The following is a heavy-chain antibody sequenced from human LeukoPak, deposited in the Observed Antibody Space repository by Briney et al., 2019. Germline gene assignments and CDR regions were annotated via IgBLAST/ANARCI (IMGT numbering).Heavy chain of an antibody. J-gene: IGHJ4*02. Sequence: ASETLSLTCAVYGGSFSGYYWSWIRKPPGKGLEWIGEINHSRSTNYNPSLKIRVTISVDTSKNQFPLKLSSVTAADTAVYYCARAQMVGALDYWGQGTLVTVSS. V-gene: IGHV4-34*01. CDR3: ARAQMVGALDY. CDR1: GGSFSGYY. CDR2: INHSRST. D-gene: IGHD1-26*01.